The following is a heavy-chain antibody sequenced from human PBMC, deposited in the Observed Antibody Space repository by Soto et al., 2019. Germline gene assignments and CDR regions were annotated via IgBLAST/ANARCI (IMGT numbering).Heavy chain of an antibody. V-gene: IGHV4-39*01. J-gene: IGHJ5*02. CDR1: GGSIRSSDYY. D-gene: IGHD4-17*01. CDR3: ARQNPYGDFGGWFDP. Sequence: QLQLQESSPGLVKPSEALSLTCTVSGGSIRSSDYYWGWIRQPPGKGLEWIGNIYFRGKTYYNPSLRSRVTISVYTSTTQFSLKVTSVTAADTALYFCARQNPYGDFGGWFDPWGQGTLVIVSS. CDR2: IYFRGKT.